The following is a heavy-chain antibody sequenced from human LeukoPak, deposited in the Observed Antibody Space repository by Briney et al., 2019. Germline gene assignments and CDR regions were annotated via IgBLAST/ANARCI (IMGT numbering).Heavy chain of an antibody. V-gene: IGHV3-74*01. Sequence: GGSLRLSCAASGLSIGDNSMHWVRQAPGKGLVWVTRISADGSYTLYADSVKGRFTISRDNAKNTLYLQMNSLRAEDTAVYYCATANSGPDIWGQGTTVTVSS. D-gene: IGHD1-1*01. CDR2: ISADGSYT. CDR1: GLSIGDNS. J-gene: IGHJ3*02. CDR3: ATANSGPDI.